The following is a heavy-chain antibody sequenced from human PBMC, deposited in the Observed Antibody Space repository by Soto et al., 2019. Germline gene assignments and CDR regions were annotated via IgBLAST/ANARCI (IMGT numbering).Heavy chain of an antibody. J-gene: IGHJ5*02. CDR1: GFTFSSYS. Sequence: GGSLRLSCAASGFTFSSYSMNWVRQAPGKGLEWVSYISSSSSTIYYADSVKGRFTISRDNAKNSLYLQMNSLRAEDTAVYYCARDGPSVDIVVVPAAIGWFDPWGQGTLVTVS. D-gene: IGHD2-2*02. V-gene: IGHV3-48*01. CDR3: ARDGPSVDIVVVPAAIGWFDP. CDR2: ISSSSSTI.